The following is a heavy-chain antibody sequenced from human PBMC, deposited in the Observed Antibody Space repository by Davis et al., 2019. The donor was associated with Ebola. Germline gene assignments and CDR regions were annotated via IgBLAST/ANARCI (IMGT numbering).Heavy chain of an antibody. J-gene: IGHJ6*02. D-gene: IGHD4-11*01. V-gene: IGHV1-69*06. CDR2: IIPIFGTA. Sequence: AASVKVSCKASGGTFSSYAISWVRQAPGQGLEWMGGIIPIFGTANYAQKFQGRVTITADKSTSTAYMELSSLRSEDTAVYYCARERGYSNYAKYYYYGMDVWGQGTTVTVSS. CDR1: GGTFSSYA. CDR3: ARERGYSNYAKYYYYGMDV.